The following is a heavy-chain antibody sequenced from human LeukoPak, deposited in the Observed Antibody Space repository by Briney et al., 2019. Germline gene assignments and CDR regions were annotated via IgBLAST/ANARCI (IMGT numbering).Heavy chain of an antibody. V-gene: IGHV3-7*01. CDR1: GFTLSSYW. Sequence: GGSLRLSCAASGFTLSSYWMSWVRQAPGKGLEWVANIKQDGSEKYYVDSVKGRFTISRDNAKNSLYLQMNSLRAEDTAVFYCARDLGGYDYVPYFDYWGQGTLVTVSS. CDR3: ARDLGGYDYVPYFDY. J-gene: IGHJ4*02. CDR2: IKQDGSEK. D-gene: IGHD5-12*01.